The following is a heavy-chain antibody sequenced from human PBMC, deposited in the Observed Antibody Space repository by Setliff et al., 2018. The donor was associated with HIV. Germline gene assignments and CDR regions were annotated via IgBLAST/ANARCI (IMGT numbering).Heavy chain of an antibody. CDR2: VTHSGRT. CDR3: ARGVRDNSGWSSYYFDY. J-gene: IGHJ4*02. CDR1: GGSSSGYY. D-gene: IGHD6-19*01. Sequence: SETLSLTCAVYGGSSSGYYWSWIRQPPGKGLEWIGEVTHSGRTNYNPSLESRVTTSVDTSKKQFSLRLTSVTAADTAVYYCARGVRDNSGWSSYYFDYWGQGTLGTVSS. V-gene: IGHV4-34*01.